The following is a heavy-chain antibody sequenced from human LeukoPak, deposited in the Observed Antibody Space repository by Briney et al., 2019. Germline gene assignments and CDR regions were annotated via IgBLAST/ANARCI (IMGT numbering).Heavy chain of an antibody. CDR3: SRGREYISNWNPFDF. D-gene: IGHD6-13*01. Sequence: PGGSLRLSCAASGFTLSNYWMHWVRQVPGKGLVWVSSINGHGNTTKYADSVRGRFTISRVNAKNTLFLQMYSLRADDTAVYFCSRGREYISNWNPFDFWGHGTLVTVSS. J-gene: IGHJ4*01. CDR2: INGHGNTT. V-gene: IGHV3-74*01. CDR1: GFTLSNYW.